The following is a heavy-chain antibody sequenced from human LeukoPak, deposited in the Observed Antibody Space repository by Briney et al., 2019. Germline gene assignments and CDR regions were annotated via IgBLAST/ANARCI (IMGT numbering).Heavy chain of an antibody. D-gene: IGHD2/OR15-2a*01. V-gene: IGHV3-9*01. CDR1: GFTFDDYG. J-gene: IGHJ4*02. CDR3: VKARRGTTTSYFDY. Sequence: PGGSLRLSCAASGFTFDDYGMHWVRLIPGKGLEWVSGLSWNSGSIGYADSVKGRFTISRDNAKNSLYLQMDSLRIEDTALYYCVKARRGTTTSYFDYWAREPWSPSPQ. CDR2: LSWNSGSI.